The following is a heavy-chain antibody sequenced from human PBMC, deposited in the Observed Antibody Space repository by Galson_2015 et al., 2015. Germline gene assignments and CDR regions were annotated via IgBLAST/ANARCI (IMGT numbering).Heavy chain of an antibody. CDR1: AVTFNFYA. J-gene: IGHJ5*02. CDR3: EKDPIAEAGPSWFDP. D-gene: IGHD6-19*01. Sequence: ALRLSCSASAVTFNFYAMSWVRQAPGPGLEWVSTVSGSGGSTYYADSATGRFTISGDNSTTTLYLQMNSLRVEDTALYYCEKDPIAEAGPSWFDPWGQGTLVIVSS. CDR2: VSGSGGST. V-gene: IGHV3-23*01.